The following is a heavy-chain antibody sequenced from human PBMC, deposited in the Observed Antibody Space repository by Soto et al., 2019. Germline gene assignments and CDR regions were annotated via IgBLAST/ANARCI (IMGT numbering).Heavy chain of an antibody. J-gene: IGHJ6*02. CDR3: ARHKRTYYYGMDV. Sequence: GESLKISCKRSGYSFTSYWISWVRQMPGKGLEWMGRIDPSDSYTNYSPSFQGHVTISADKSIRTAYLQWSSLKASDTAMYYCARHKRTYYYGMDVWGQGTTVTVSS. CDR1: GYSFTSYW. V-gene: IGHV5-10-1*01. CDR2: IDPSDSYT.